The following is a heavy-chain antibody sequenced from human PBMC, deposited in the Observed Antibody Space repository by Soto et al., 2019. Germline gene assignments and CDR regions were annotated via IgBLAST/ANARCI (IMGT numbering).Heavy chain of an antibody. CDR1: GYTFTDYY. D-gene: IGHD1-7*01. CDR3: AXKLELRGSYYYYYDMDV. V-gene: IGHV1-2*02. J-gene: IGHJ6*02. Sequence: GASVKVSCKASGYTFTDYYMHWVRQAPGQGLEWMGWINPNSGGTNYAQKIQGRVTMTRDTSISTAYMELSRLRSDDTAVYYCAXKLELRGSYYYYYDMDVWGQGTTVTVSS. CDR2: INPNSGGT.